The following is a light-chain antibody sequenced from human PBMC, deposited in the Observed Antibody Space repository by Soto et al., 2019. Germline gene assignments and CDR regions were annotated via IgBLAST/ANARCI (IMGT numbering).Light chain of an antibody. Sequence: QAVVTQPPSVSGSPGQRVTISCTGSSSNIGAGYDVHWYQQLPGTAPKLLIYGNSNRPSGVPDRFSGSKSGTSASLAITGLQAEDEADYYCQSYESSLSGEVFGGGTQLTVL. CDR2: GNS. J-gene: IGLJ2*01. V-gene: IGLV1-40*01. CDR3: QSYESSLSGEV. CDR1: SSNIGAGYD.